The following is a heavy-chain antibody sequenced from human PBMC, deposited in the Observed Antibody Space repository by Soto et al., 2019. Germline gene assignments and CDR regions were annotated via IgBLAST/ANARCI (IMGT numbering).Heavy chain of an antibody. J-gene: IGHJ6*02. V-gene: IGHV3-30*18. CDR3: AKDRGCSSTSCNYYYYYYGMDV. CDR1: GFTFSSYG. D-gene: IGHD2-2*01. CDR2: ISYDGSNK. Sequence: PGGSLRLSCAASGFTFSSYGMHWVRQAPGKGLEWVAVISYDGSNKYYADSVKGRFTISRDNSKNTLYLQMNSLRAEDTAVYYCAKDRGCSSTSCNYYYYYYGMDVWGQGTTVTVSS.